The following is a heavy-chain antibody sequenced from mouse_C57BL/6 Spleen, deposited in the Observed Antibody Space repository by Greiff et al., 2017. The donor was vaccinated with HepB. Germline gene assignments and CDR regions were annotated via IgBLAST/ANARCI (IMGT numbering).Heavy chain of an antibody. J-gene: IGHJ1*03. CDR1: GYTFTSYW. Sequence: VQLQQPGAELVRPGTSVKLSCKASGYTFTSYWMHWVKQRPGQGLEWIGVIDPSDSYTNYNQKFKGKATLTVDTSSSTAYMQLSSLTSEDSAVYYCARSYYGSSPYFDVWGTGTTVTVSS. CDR2: IDPSDSYT. V-gene: IGHV1-59*01. D-gene: IGHD1-1*01. CDR3: ARSYYGSSPYFDV.